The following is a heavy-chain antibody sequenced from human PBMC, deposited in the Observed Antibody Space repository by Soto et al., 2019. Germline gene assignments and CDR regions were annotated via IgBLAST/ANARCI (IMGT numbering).Heavy chain of an antibody. D-gene: IGHD4-17*01. Sequence: EVQLVEPGGDLVQPGRSLRLSCAASGFTFDDYAMHWVRQGPGKGLEWVSSISWNSGNLGYADSVKGRFTISRNNAKNSLYLQMNSLRGEDTALYYCAKGASTTVFAFNDYWGQGTLVTVSS. CDR3: AKGASTTVFAFNDY. V-gene: IGHV3-9*01. J-gene: IGHJ4*02. CDR2: ISWNSGNL. CDR1: GFTFDDYA.